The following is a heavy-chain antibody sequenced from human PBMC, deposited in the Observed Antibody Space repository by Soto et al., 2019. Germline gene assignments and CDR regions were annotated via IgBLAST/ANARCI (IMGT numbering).Heavy chain of an antibody. J-gene: IGHJ6*02. CDR3: SITDGEDYYYGMDV. CDR2: IDPSDSYT. V-gene: IGHV5-10-1*01. D-gene: IGHD3-10*01. Sequence: GESLKISRKGSGYSFTSYWISWVRQIPGKGLEWMGRIDPSDSYTNCSPSFQGHVTISADKSISTAYLQWSSLKASDTAMYYCSITDGEDYYYGMDVWGQGTTVTVSS. CDR1: GYSFTSYW.